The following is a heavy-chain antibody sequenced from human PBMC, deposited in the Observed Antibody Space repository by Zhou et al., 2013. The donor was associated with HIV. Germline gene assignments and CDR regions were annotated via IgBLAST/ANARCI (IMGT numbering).Heavy chain of an antibody. V-gene: IGHV4-59*08. CDR3: ARNDFWSGYYDGDY. Sequence: VQLQESGPGLVKPSETLSLTCTVPGGSISSHYWNWIRQPPGKGLEWIGYIYYSGSTNYNPSLKSRVTISVDTSKNQFSLKLSSVTAADTAVYYCARNDFWSGYYDGDYWGQGTLVTVSS. D-gene: IGHD3-3*01. J-gene: IGHJ4*02. CDR2: IYYSGST. CDR1: GGSISSHY.